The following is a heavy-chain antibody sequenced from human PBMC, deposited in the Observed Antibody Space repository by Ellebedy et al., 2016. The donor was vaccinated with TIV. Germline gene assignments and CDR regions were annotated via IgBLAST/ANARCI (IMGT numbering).Heavy chain of an antibody. Sequence: MPSETLSLTCSVSGGSVSTTRYYWAWIRQPPGKGLEWIGRVYYSGRPYYNPSFKSRVTLSADTSKNHFSLNLTSVTAADTAVYYCARIDSWQPIDDWGQGILVTVSS. CDR3: ARIDSWQPIDD. J-gene: IGHJ4*02. V-gene: IGHV4-39*02. D-gene: IGHD3-9*01. CDR1: GGSVSTTRYY. CDR2: VYYSGRP.